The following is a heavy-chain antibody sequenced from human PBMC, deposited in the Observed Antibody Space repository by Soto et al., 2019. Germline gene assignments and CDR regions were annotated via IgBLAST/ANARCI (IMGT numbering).Heavy chain of an antibody. J-gene: IGHJ6*02. D-gene: IGHD3-10*01. Sequence: GGSLRLSCAASGVTFSSYGMHWVRQAPGKGLEWVAVISYDGSNKYYADSVKGRFTISRDNSKNTLYLQMNSLRAEDTAVYYCAKEHYYGSGYGGGMDVWGQGTTVTVSS. CDR3: AKEHYYGSGYGGGMDV. V-gene: IGHV3-30*18. CDR1: GVTFSSYG. CDR2: ISYDGSNK.